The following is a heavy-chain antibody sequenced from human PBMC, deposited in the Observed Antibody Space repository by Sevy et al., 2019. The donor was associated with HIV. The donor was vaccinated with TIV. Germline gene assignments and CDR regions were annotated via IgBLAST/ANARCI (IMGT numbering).Heavy chain of an antibody. D-gene: IGHD3-10*01. Sequence: GGSLRLSCAASGFTFSYYNMNWVRQAPGKGLEWVSCSSSGSSYIFYVDSVKGRFTISRDNAKDSLFLQMNSLRAEDTAVYYCARNLDYYASGPPDSWGRGTLVTVFS. J-gene: IGHJ4*02. CDR1: GFTFSYYN. V-gene: IGHV3-21*01. CDR2: SSSGSSYI. CDR3: ARNLDYYASGPPDS.